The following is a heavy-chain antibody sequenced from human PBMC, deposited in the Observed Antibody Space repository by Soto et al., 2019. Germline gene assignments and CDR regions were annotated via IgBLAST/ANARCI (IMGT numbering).Heavy chain of an antibody. V-gene: IGHV3-74*01. Sequence: GGSLRLSCAASGFPFSHYWMHWVRQTPGKGLVWVSRINPAGTITNYADSVEGRFTISRDNADSALFLQMNSLSAEDTAIYYCTSDTFGLRDTWGQGTLVTVS. CDR3: TSDTFGLRDT. CDR2: INPAGTIT. J-gene: IGHJ5*02. D-gene: IGHD3-16*01. CDR1: GFPFSHYW.